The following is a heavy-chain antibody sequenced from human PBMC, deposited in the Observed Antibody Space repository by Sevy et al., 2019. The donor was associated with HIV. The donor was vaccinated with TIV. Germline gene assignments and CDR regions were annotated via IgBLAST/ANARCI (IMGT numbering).Heavy chain of an antibody. CDR3: ARACTAAGYKSGPIDAFDV. Sequence: GGSLRLSCAASGFTFSTYDMHWVRQVAGDGLEWVSGIGTLLDTYYAASVKGRFIISRDNAKNSLFLQMNSLRAGDTAIYYCARACTAAGYKSGPIDAFDVWGQGTVVTVSS. J-gene: IGHJ3*01. D-gene: IGHD6-13*01. CDR1: GFTFSTYD. CDR2: IGTLLDT. V-gene: IGHV3-13*01.